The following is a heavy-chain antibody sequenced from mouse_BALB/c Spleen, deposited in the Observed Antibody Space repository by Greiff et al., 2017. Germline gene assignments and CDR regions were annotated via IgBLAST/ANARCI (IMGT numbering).Heavy chain of an antibody. Sequence: VQLQQSGPELVKPGASVKIPCKASGYTFTDYNMDWVKQSHGKSLEWIGDINPNNGGTKYNEKFKGKATLTSDKSSSTAYMELSSLTSEDSAVYYCARTYYYGSSYLAYWGQGTLVTVSA. CDR1: GYTFTDYN. CDR3: ARTYYYGSSYLAY. V-gene: IGHV1-18*01. D-gene: IGHD1-1*01. CDR2: INPNNGGT. J-gene: IGHJ3*01.